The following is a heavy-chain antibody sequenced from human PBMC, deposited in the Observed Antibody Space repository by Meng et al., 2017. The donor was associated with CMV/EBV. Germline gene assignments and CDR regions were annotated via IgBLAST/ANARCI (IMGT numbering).Heavy chain of an antibody. CDR1: GGTFSSYA. CDR2: IIPILGIA. D-gene: IGHD2-2*01. CDR3: ARGGDIVVVPAAFPYYYYGMDV. J-gene: IGHJ6*02. Sequence: SLHVSCKASGGTFSSYAISWVRQAPGQGLEWMGGIIPILGIANYAQKFQGRVTITADKSTSTAYMELSSLRSEDTAVYYCARGGDIVVVPAAFPYYYYGMDVWGRGTTVTVSS. V-gene: IGHV1-69*10.